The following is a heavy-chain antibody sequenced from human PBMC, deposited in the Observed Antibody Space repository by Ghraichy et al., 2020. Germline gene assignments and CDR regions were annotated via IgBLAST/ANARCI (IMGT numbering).Heavy chain of an antibody. CDR1: GLTFSAYA. V-gene: IGHV3-23*01. J-gene: IGHJ4*02. CDR3: AKSLRRISVTGYYFDN. D-gene: IGHD6-19*01. Sequence: GSLRLSCAGSGLTFSAYAMNWVRQVPGQGLEWVSGISGPGGNTYYADSVRGRFTISRDNSKNTLYLQMNSLRAEDTAVYYCAKSLRRISVTGYYFDNWGQGSLVTVFS. CDR2: ISGPGGNT.